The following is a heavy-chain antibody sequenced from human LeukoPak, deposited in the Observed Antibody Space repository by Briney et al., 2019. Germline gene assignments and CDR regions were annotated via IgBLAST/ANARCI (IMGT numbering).Heavy chain of an antibody. CDR3: ARYYCSGTCYHFDY. CDR2: IYSSGST. Sequence: PSETLSLTCTVSGGSISGYYWSWIRQPPGKGLEWIGYIYSSGSTMYSPSLKSRVTMSVDTSKNQFSLKLTSVTAADTAVYYCARYYCSGTCYHFDYWGQGTLVTVSS. D-gene: IGHD2-2*01. CDR1: GGSISGYY. V-gene: IGHV4-59*08. J-gene: IGHJ4*02.